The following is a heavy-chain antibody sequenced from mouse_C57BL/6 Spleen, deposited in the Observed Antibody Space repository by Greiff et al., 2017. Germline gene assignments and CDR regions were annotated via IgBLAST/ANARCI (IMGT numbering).Heavy chain of an antibody. CDR3: ARYTTVVATDWYFDV. Sequence: EVKLVESGGGLVQPGGSLSLSCAASGFTFTDYYMSWVRQPPGKALEWLGFIRNKANGYTTEYSASVKGRFTISRDNSQSILYLQMNALRAEDSATYYCARYTTVVATDWYFDVWGTGTTVTVSS. CDR1: GFTFTDYY. J-gene: IGHJ1*03. V-gene: IGHV7-3*01. CDR2: IRNKANGYTT. D-gene: IGHD1-1*01.